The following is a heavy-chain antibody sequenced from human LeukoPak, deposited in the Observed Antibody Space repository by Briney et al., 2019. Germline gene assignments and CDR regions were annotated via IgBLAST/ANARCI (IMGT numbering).Heavy chain of an antibody. J-gene: IGHJ1*01. CDR2: ISYDGSNK. D-gene: IGHD1-26*01. Sequence: GGSLRLSCAASGFTFSSYAMHWVRQAPGKGLEWVAVISYDGSNKYYVDSVKGRFTISRDNAKNSLYLQMNSLRAEDTAVYYCARGDSRGSYYSAEYFQHWGQGTLVTVSS. V-gene: IGHV3-30-3*01. CDR3: ARGDSRGSYYSAEYFQH. CDR1: GFTFSSYA.